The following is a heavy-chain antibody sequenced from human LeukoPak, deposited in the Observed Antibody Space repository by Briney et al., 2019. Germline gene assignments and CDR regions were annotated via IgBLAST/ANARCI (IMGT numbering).Heavy chain of an antibody. V-gene: IGHV1-2*02. D-gene: IGHD3-3*01. CDR1: GYPFTGYY. CDR3: TRGWRFLTWFDP. Sequence: ASVKVSCKASGYPFTGYYMHWVPQAPGQGLEWMGRMTPNSCSTNYPQKFEARVTMTRDTSISTANMELSRLRSDDTAVYCCTRGWRFLTWFDPWGQGTLVTVSS. J-gene: IGHJ5*02. CDR2: MTPNSCST.